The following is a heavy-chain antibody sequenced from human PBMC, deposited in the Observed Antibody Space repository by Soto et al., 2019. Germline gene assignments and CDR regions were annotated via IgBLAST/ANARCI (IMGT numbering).Heavy chain of an antibody. J-gene: IGHJ6*02. D-gene: IGHD3-3*01. CDR2: ISYDGINR. Sequence: GGSLRLSCASSVFTFSSYGMHWVRHSPGKWLEWVAVISYDGINRYYVDSVKGRFTISRDNSKNTLYLQMNSLRAEDTAVYYCAKEGHYDFWSGYYTPSGYYYGMEVWGQGTTVTVSS. V-gene: IGHV3-30*18. CDR1: VFTFSSYG. CDR3: AKEGHYDFWSGYYTPSGYYYGMEV.